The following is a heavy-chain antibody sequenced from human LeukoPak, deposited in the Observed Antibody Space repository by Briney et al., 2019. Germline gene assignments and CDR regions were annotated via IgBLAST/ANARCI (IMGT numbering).Heavy chain of an antibody. D-gene: IGHD3/OR15-3a*01. J-gene: IGHJ6*03. CDR2: IYYTGST. CDR1: GGSISSYH. Sequence: SETLSLTCTVSGGSISSYHWSWIRQPPGKGLEWIGYIYYTGSTNYNPSLKSRVTISVDTSKNQFSLMLSSVTAADTAVYYCARGDWYYYYYYMDVWGKGTTVTISS. CDR3: ARGDWYYYYYYMDV. V-gene: IGHV4-59*01.